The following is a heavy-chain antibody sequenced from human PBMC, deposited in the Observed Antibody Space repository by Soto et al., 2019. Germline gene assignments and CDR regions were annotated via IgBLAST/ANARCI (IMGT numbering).Heavy chain of an antibody. CDR3: TRGPRPISTGTGDY. CDR2: IYNDGTYS. J-gene: IGHJ4*02. D-gene: IGHD3-10*01. CDR1: GFIFKMYW. V-gene: IGHV3-74*01. Sequence: PGGSLRLSCAASGFIFKMYWMHWGGQSPGKGLVWISRIYNDGTYSDYADSVRGRFTISTDTVNDTLYLQMNNLRAEDSGLYYCTRGPRPISTGTGDYWGQGTQVTISS.